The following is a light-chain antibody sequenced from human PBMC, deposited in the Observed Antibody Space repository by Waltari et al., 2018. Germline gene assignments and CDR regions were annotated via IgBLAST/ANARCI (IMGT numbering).Light chain of an antibody. Sequence: QSALTQPASVSGSPGQSITISCTGTRTDVCSANYDSWYQQHPGEAPKLIIYDVTDRPSLSSSRFPGSKSGNTASRTISWLLAEDEADYYCSSYTTTNILVFGGGTRLTVL. CDR2: DVT. CDR1: RTDVCSANY. J-gene: IGLJ3*02. V-gene: IGLV2-14*03. CDR3: SSYTTTNILV.